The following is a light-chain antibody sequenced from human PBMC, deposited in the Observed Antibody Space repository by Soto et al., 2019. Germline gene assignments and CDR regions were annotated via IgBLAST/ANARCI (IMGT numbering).Light chain of an antibody. J-gene: IGKJ3*01. CDR2: RAS. CDR1: QSISTW. CDR3: QQYTTYSGT. Sequence: DIQMTQSPSTLSASVGDRVTITCRASQSISTWLAWYQQKPGTAPKLLIYRASNLESGVPSRFSGSGSGTEFTLTISGLQPDDFANYYCQQYTTYSGTFGPGTKVDIK. V-gene: IGKV1-5*03.